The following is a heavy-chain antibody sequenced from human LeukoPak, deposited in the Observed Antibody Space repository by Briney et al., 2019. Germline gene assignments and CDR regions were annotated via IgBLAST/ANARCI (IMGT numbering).Heavy chain of an antibody. CDR3: AREGGYSGSYRDCYFDY. J-gene: IGHJ4*02. Sequence: GGSLRLSCAASGFTFSSYGMHWVRQAPGKGLEWVAFIRYDGSNKYYADSVKGRFTISRDNSKNTLYLQMNSLRAEDTAVYYCAREGGYSGSYRDCYFDYWGQGTLVTVSS. CDR2: IRYDGSNK. V-gene: IGHV3-30*02. D-gene: IGHD1-26*01. CDR1: GFTFSSYG.